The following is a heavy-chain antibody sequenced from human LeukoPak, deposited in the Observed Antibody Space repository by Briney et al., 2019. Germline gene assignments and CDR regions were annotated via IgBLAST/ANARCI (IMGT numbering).Heavy chain of an antibody. J-gene: IGHJ4*02. CDR2: ISWNSGSI. Sequence: PGGSLRLSCAASGFTFSSYAMSWVRQAPGKGLEWVSAISWNSGSIGYADSVKGRFTISRDNAKNSLYLQMNSLRAEDTALYYCAKIRDYYDSSGPYDYWGQGTLVTVSS. V-gene: IGHV3-9*01. CDR1: GFTFSSYA. CDR3: AKIRDYYDSSGPYDY. D-gene: IGHD3-22*01.